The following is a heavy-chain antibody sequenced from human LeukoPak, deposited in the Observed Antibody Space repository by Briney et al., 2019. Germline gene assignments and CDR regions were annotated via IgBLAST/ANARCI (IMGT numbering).Heavy chain of an antibody. CDR2: ISSGSSSI. D-gene: IGHD2-15*01. Sequence: GGSLRLSCAASGFTFNSYSMNWVRQAPGKGLEWVSYISSGSSSIYYADSVKGRFTISRDNAKSSLYLQMNSLRDEDSGVYYCARDRIGKYSIDYWGQGTLVTVSS. J-gene: IGHJ4*02. CDR3: ARDRIGKYSIDY. V-gene: IGHV3-48*02. CDR1: GFTFNSYS.